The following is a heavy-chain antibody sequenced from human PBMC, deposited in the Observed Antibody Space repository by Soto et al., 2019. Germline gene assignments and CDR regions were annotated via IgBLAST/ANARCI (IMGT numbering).Heavy chain of an antibody. D-gene: IGHD3-3*01. CDR1: GFTFSSYA. CDR3: ARDNSAYDFWSGYWKQNWFDP. CDR2: ISYDGSNK. J-gene: IGHJ5*02. Sequence: GGSLRLSCAASGFTFSSYAMHWVRQAPGKGLEWVAVISYDGSNKYYAASVKGRFTISRDNSKNTLYLQMNSLRAEDTAVYYCARDNSAYDFWSGYWKQNWFDPWGQGTLVTVSS. V-gene: IGHV3-30-3*01.